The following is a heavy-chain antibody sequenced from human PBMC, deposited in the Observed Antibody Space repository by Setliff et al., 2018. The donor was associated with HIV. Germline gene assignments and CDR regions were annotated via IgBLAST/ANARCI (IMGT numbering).Heavy chain of an antibody. Sequence: SETLSLTCTVSDASISTSNFLWGWIRQSPGKGLEWIGSSYYSSRTYYNPSLKNRVTISADTSKNHLSLKLTSLTAADTAVYYCGRLEAGPATSAYGPFNSWGQGKMVTVSS. V-gene: IGHV4-39*02. J-gene: IGHJ4*02. CDR2: SYYSSRT. CDR1: DASISTSNFL. D-gene: IGHD4-17*01. CDR3: GRLEAGPATSAYGPFNS.